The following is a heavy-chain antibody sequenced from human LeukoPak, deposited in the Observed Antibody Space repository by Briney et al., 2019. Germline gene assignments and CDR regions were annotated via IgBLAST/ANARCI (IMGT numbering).Heavy chain of an antibody. Sequence: SVKVSCKASGGTFSSYSIRWVRQAPGQGLEWIGGIMPIFCTGNYAQKFQGRVTITADKSTSTAYMELSSMRSEDRAVYYCARKHITMVRGVPWFDPWGQGTLVTVSS. D-gene: IGHD3-10*01. J-gene: IGHJ5*02. V-gene: IGHV1-69*06. CDR3: ARKHITMVRGVPWFDP. CDR2: IMPIFCTG. CDR1: GGTFSSYS.